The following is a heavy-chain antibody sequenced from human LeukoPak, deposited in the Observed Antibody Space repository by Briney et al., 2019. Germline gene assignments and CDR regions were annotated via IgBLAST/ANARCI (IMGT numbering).Heavy chain of an antibody. J-gene: IGHJ4*02. CDR3: ARAPYYYDSSGYFDY. Sequence: GGSLRLSCAASGFAFNTYSMNWVRQAPGKGLEWVSSISSSSSYIYYADLVKGRFTISRDNAKNSLYLHMNSLRAEDTAVYYCARAPYYYDSSGYFDYWGQGTLVTVSS. CDR1: GFAFNTYS. D-gene: IGHD3-22*01. CDR2: ISSSSSYI. V-gene: IGHV3-21*01.